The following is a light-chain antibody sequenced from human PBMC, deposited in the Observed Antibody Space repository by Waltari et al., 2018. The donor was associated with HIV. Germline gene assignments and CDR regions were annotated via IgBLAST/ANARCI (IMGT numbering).Light chain of an antibody. CDR1: QPISNS. Sequence: DVHMTQSPSSLSASVGDRVTITCRARQPISNSLAWYQQKPGKAPKPLVSGTSRWESGVPSRFSGSGSGTDYTLTISSLQPEDFASYYCQQYYSIPNTFGQGTKLEIK. CDR2: GTS. CDR3: QQYYSIPNT. V-gene: IGKV1-NL1*01. J-gene: IGKJ2*01.